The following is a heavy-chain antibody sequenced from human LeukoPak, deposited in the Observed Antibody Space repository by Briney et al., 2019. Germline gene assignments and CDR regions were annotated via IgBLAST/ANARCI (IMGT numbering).Heavy chain of an antibody. D-gene: IGHD2-2*01. Sequence: ASVKVSCRASGYTFTDYYIHWVRQAPGQGLEWMGWINPDNGGTNYAQKFQGRVTMTRDTSIRTVYMDLSRLRSDDTAVFYCTKEARVGNWFDPWGQGTQVTVSS. J-gene: IGHJ5*02. CDR3: TKEARVGNWFDP. V-gene: IGHV1-2*02. CDR1: GYTFTDYY. CDR2: INPDNGGT.